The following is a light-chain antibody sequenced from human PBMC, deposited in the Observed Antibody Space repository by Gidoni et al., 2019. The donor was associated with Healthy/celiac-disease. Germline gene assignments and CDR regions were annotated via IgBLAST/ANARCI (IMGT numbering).Light chain of an antibody. Sequence: QSVLTQPPSASGTPGQRVTISCSGSSSNIGSNTVTCYQQLPATAPTLLIHSKNRRPSGVPDRFSGSKAGTSASLTISGLQSEDEADYYCAAWDDSLNGPVFGGGTKLTVL. V-gene: IGLV1-44*01. J-gene: IGLJ2*01. CDR2: SKN. CDR1: SSNIGSNT. CDR3: AAWDDSLNGPV.